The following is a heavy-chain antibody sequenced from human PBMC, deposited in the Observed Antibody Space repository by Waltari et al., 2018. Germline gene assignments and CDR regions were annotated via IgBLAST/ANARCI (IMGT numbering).Heavy chain of an antibody. D-gene: IGHD3-3*01. Sequence: QVQLQQWGAGLLKPSETLSLTCAVYGGSFSGYYWSWLRQPPGKGLEWIGEINHSGSTNYNPSLKSRVTISVDTSKNQFSLKLSSVTAADTAVYYCARGLTIFGVFNWFDPWGQGTLVTVSS. CDR3: ARGLTIFGVFNWFDP. V-gene: IGHV4-34*01. J-gene: IGHJ5*02. CDR2: INHSGST. CDR1: GGSFSGYY.